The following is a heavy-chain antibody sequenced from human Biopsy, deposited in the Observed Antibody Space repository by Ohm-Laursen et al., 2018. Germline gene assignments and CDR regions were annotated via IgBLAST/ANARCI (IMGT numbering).Heavy chain of an antibody. D-gene: IGHD3-3*01. Sequence: SETLSLTCSVSGGSVRGYSWSWIRQTSGTGLAWIGHIFDDGATNYSPSPSLQGRVTLSIDTSENTFSLTLTSLTRADTGVYYCARVRGSGFFAFDIWGRGTTVSVSS. J-gene: IGHJ3*02. CDR2: IFDDGAT. CDR3: ARVRGSGFFAFDI. CDR1: GGSVRGYS. V-gene: IGHV4-59*02.